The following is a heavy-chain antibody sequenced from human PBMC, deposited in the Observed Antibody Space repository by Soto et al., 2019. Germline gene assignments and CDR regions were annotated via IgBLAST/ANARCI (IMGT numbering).Heavy chain of an antibody. CDR3: APTTTVTTFDY. V-gene: IGHV4-4*02. D-gene: IGHD4-17*01. Sequence: QVQLQESGPGLVKPSGTLSLTCAVSGGSISSNNWWSWVRQPPGKGLEWIGEIYHSGTTNYNPPLTSRVAISVDKSKHQFSLKLSSVTAADTAVYYCAPTTTVTTFDYWGQGTLVTVSS. CDR2: IYHSGTT. J-gene: IGHJ4*02. CDR1: GGSISSNNW.